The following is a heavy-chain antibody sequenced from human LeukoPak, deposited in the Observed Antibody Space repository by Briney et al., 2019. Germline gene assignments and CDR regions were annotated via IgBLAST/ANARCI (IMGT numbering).Heavy chain of an antibody. CDR2: IYYSGST. CDR3: ARALRACITGTTASVYGMDV. Sequence: PSQTLSLTCTVSGGSISSGDYYWSWIRQPPGKGLEWIGYIYYSGSTNYNPSLKSRVTISVDTSKNQFSLKLSSVTAADTAVYYCARALRACITGTTASVYGMDVWGQGTTVTVSS. D-gene: IGHD1-20*01. V-gene: IGHV4-61*08. CDR1: GGSISSGDYY. J-gene: IGHJ6*02.